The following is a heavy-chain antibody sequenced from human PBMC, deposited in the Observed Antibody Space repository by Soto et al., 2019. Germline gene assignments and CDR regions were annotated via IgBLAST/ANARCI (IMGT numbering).Heavy chain of an antibody. CDR1: GYTLTELS. V-gene: IGHV1-24*01. Sequence: ASVKVSCKVSGYTLTELSMHWVRQAPGKGLEWMGGFDPEDGETIYAQKFQGRVTMTEDTSTDTAYMELSSLRSEDTAVYYCATVPGYCSSTSCYRWLDPWGQGTLVTVSS. D-gene: IGHD2-2*01. J-gene: IGHJ5*02. CDR3: ATVPGYCSSTSCYRWLDP. CDR2: FDPEDGET.